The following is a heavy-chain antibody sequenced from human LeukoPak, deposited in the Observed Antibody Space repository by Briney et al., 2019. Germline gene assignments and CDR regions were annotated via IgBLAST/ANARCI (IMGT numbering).Heavy chain of an antibody. CDR1: GFTFSDHY. V-gene: IGHV3-72*01. J-gene: IGHJ4*02. CDR3: ARDGIFDY. Sequence: GGSLRLSCAASGFTFSDHYMDWVRQAPGEGLEWVGRSRNKANGYTTEYAASVKGRFTISRDDSKNSLYLQMNSLETEDTAVYYCARDGIFDYWGQGTLVTVSS. CDR2: SRNKANGYTT.